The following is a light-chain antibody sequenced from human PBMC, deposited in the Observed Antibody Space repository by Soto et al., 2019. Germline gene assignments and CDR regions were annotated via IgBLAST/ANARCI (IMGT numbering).Light chain of an antibody. V-gene: IGKV3-20*01. Sequence: EIVLTQSPDTLSLSPGARATLSCRASQSVGSNYLAWYQQKPGQAPRLLMYDASGRASGIPDRFSGSGSGTDFTLTISRLEPEDFAVYYCQVYDRSPLFGGGTKVEI. CDR3: QVYDRSPL. CDR2: DAS. CDR1: QSVGSNY. J-gene: IGKJ4*01.